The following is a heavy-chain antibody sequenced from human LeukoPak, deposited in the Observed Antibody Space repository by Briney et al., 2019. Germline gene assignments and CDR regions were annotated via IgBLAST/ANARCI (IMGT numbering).Heavy chain of an antibody. D-gene: IGHD3-3*01. V-gene: IGHV4-38-2*01. CDR1: GYSISSGYY. J-gene: IGHJ4*02. CDR2: IFHDGTT. Sequence: SETLSLTXSVSGYSISSGYYWGWIRQPPGKGLEWIGTIFHDGTTYYNPSLKSRVTISVEKSKNQFSLRLNFVTAADTAVYYCARTIDDFRSGYYLALGYWGQRTLVTVSS. CDR3: ARTIDDFRSGYYLALGY.